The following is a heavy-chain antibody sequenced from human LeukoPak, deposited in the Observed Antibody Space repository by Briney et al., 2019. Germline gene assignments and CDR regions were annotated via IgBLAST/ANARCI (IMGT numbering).Heavy chain of an antibody. D-gene: IGHD1-26*01. CDR1: GFTFSSYD. CDR3: ARGGRGAHSY. V-gene: IGHV3-21*01. Sequence: GGSLRLSCAASGFTFSSYDMTWVRQAPGRGLEWVSSISSSSYIYYADSVKGRFTISRDNAKNSLYLQMNSLRAEDTAVYYCARGGRGAHSYWGQGTLVTVSS. CDR2: ISSSSYI. J-gene: IGHJ4*02.